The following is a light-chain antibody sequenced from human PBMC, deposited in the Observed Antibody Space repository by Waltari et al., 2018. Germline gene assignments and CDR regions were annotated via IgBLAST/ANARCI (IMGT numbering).Light chain of an antibody. CDR1: QSISSY. Sequence: DIQMTQSPSSLSASVGDRVTITCRASQSISSYLNWYQQKPGKAPKLLIYAASSLQSGVPSRFSGSGSGTDVTLTISSLQPEDFATYYCQQSYSTPYTFGQGTKLAIK. CDR3: QQSYSTPYT. V-gene: IGKV1-39*01. J-gene: IGKJ2*01. CDR2: AAS.